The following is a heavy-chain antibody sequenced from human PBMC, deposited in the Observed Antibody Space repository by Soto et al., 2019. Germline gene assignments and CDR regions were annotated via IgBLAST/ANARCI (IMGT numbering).Heavy chain of an antibody. D-gene: IGHD3-10*01. V-gene: IGHV3-73*01. Sequence: GGSLRLSCAVSGFTFSGSAMHWVRQASGKGLEWVGRIRSKANSYATAYAASVKGRFTISRDNSKNTVYLQMNSLRAEDTAVYYCARHSPPFLYGSGPWDVWGQGTTVTVSS. CDR1: GFTFSGSA. CDR2: IRSKANSYAT. J-gene: IGHJ6*02. CDR3: ARHSPPFLYGSGPWDV.